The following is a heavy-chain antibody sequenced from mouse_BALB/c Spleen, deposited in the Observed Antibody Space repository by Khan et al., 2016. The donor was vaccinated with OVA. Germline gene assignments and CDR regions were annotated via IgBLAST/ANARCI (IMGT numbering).Heavy chain of an antibody. CDR3: ANHGSSSAWLTY. J-gene: IGHJ3*01. CDR2: INPSTGYP. D-gene: IGHD1-1*01. CDR1: GYTLTSYW. V-gene: IGHV1-7*01. Sequence: QVQLQQSGAELEKPGASVKMSCKASGYTLTSYWMHWVKQRPGQGLEWIGYINPSTGYPEYNQKFKDKATLHADNSSSTAYMQLSSLASEDSAVYYCANHGSSSAWLTYWGQGTLVTVSA.